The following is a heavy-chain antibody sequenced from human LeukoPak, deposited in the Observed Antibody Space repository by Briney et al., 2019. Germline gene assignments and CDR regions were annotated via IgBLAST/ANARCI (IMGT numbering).Heavy chain of an antibody. J-gene: IGHJ6*02. CDR3: AKGRYGMDV. CDR2: ISFDGSNK. V-gene: IGHV3-30*04. CDR1: GFTFSSYA. Sequence: PGGSLRLSCAVSGFTFSSYAMHWVRQAPGKGLEWVAVISFDGSNKYYADSVKGRFTISRDNSKNTLYLQMNSLRAEDTAVYYCAKGRYGMDVWGQGTTVTVSS.